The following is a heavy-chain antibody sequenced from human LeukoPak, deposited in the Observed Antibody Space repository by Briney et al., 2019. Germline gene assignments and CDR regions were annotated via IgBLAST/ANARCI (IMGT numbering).Heavy chain of an antibody. D-gene: IGHD5-18*01. CDR2: INAGNGNT. V-gene: IGHV1-3*01. J-gene: IGHJ4*02. CDR3: ARDQGYSYGYFGY. CDR1: GYTFTSYA. Sequence: GASVKVSCKASGYTFTSYAMHWVRQAPGQRLEWMGWINAGNGNTKYSQKLQGRVTITRDTSASTAYMELSSLRSEDTAVYYCARDQGYSYGYFGYWGQGTLVTVSS.